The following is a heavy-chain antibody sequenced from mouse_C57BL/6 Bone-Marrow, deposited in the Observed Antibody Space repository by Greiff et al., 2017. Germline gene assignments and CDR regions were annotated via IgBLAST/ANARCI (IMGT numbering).Heavy chain of an antibody. CDR1: GFTFSSYA. Sequence: EVMLVESGGGLVQPGGSLKLSCAASGFTFSSYAMSWVRQTPEKRLEWVATISDGGSYTYYPDNVKGRFTISRDNAKNNLYLQMSHLKSEDTAMYYCARGIYGGYWGQGTLVTVSA. CDR2: ISDGGSYT. J-gene: IGHJ3*02. V-gene: IGHV5-4*03. D-gene: IGHD1-1*01. CDR3: ARGIYGGY.